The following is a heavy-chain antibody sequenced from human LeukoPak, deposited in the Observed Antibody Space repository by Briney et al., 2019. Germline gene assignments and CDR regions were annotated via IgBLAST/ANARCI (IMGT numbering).Heavy chain of an antibody. CDR1: GGSISSGGYY. CDR3: AREAPTFYDFWSGHNWFDP. V-gene: IGHV4-31*03. J-gene: IGHJ5*02. Sequence: PSQTLSLPCTVSGGSISSGGYYWSRIRQHPGKGLEWIGSIYYSGSTYYNPSLKSRVTISVDTSKNQFSLKLSSVTAADTAVYYCAREAPTFYDFWSGHNWFDPWGQGTLVTVSS. CDR2: IYYSGST. D-gene: IGHD3-3*01.